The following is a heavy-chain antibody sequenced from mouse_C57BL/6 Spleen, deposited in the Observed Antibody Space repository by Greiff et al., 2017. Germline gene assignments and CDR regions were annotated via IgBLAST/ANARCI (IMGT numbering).Heavy chain of an antibody. CDR1: GYTFTSYW. J-gene: IGHJ3*01. CDR3: ARTRPTGDWFAY. Sequence: QVQLQQSGAELVRPGSSVKLSCKASGYTFTSYWLHWVKQRPIQGLEWIGNIDPSDSETHYNQKFKDKATLTVDKSSSTAYMQLSSLTSEDSAVYYCARTRPTGDWFAYWGQGTLVTVSA. CDR2: IDPSDSET. V-gene: IGHV1-52*01. D-gene: IGHD4-1*01.